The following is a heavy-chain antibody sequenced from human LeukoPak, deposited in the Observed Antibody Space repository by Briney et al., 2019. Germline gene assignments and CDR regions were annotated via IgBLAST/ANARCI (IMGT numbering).Heavy chain of an antibody. CDR1: GGSFSGYY. CDR3: ASYVGGGSGSYYRRYGMDV. CDR2: INHSGST. J-gene: IGHJ6*02. V-gene: IGHV4-34*01. Sequence: SSETPSLTCAVYGGSFSGYYWSWIRQPPGKGLEWIGEINHSGSTNYNPSLKSRVTISVDTSKNQFSLKLSSVTAADTAVYYCASYVGGGSGSYYRRYGMDVWGQGTTVTVSS. D-gene: IGHD3-10*01.